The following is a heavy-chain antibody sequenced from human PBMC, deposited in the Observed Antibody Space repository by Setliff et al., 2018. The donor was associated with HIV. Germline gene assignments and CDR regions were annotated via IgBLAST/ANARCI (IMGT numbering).Heavy chain of an antibody. D-gene: IGHD3-10*01. Sequence: SETLSLTCTLSGGSFGDYHWSWIRQPAGRGLEWIGRIFRSGTTDYKFSLKSRVTISIDTSRNQFSLRLTSVTAEDTAVYYRARDRHYSGLGSYGPWGPGTLVTVSS. V-gene: IGHV4-4*07. CDR1: GGSFGDYH. J-gene: IGHJ5*02. CDR3: ARDRHYSGLGSYGP. CDR2: IFRSGTT.